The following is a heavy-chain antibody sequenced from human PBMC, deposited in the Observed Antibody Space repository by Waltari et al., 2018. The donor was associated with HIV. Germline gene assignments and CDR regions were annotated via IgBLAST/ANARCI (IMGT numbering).Heavy chain of an antibody. Sequence: EVQLVESGGGLVQPGGSLRVSCAASGVTFSASAIHWVRQASGKGLEWVVRIRSRGNRYATAYGASVKGRFTVSRDDSKNTAYLQMNNLKTEDTAVYYCTRALAYWGQGTLVTVSP. J-gene: IGHJ4*02. CDR2: IRSRGNRYAT. CDR3: TRALAY. D-gene: IGHD3-16*01. CDR1: GVTFSASA. V-gene: IGHV3-73*02.